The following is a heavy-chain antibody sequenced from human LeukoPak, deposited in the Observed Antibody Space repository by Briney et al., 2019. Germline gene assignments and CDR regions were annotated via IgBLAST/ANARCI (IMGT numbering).Heavy chain of an antibody. Sequence: GGSLRLSCAASGFTFSNYWMTWVRQAPGKGLEWVANIKRDGSEKYYVDSVKGRFTISRDNAKNSLFLQMNSLRAEDTAVYYCAAVGGGYCGQGTLVSVSS. CDR2: IKRDGSEK. D-gene: IGHD1-26*01. CDR1: GFTFSNYW. CDR3: AAVGGGY. V-gene: IGHV3-7*05. J-gene: IGHJ4*02.